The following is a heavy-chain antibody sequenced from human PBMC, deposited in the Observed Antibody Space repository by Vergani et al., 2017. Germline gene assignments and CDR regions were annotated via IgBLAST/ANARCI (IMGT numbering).Heavy chain of an antibody. CDR2: IIPIFGTA. CDR1: GGTFSSYA. D-gene: IGHD2-2*02. V-gene: IGHV1-69*01. CDR3: ARDSGGCSSTSCYTYFDY. Sequence: VQLVESGAEVKKPGSSVKVSCKASGGTFSSYAISWVRQAPGQGLEWMGGIIPIFGTANYAQKFQGRVTITADEATSTACMELSSLRSEDTAVYYCARDSGGCSSTSCYTYFDYWGQGTLVTVSS. J-gene: IGHJ4*02.